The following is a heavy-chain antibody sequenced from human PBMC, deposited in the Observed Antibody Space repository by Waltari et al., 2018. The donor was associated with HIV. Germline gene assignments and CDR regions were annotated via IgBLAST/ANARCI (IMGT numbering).Heavy chain of an antibody. CDR2: ISVSGGDT. CDR3: AKVGLSGRWLLRRPFYFDY. V-gene: IGHV3-23*01. Sequence: LLESGGNLVQPGGSLTLSCAASGFTFSSYAMTWVRQAPGKGLGWVSGISVSGGDTLFADSVKGRFTISRDASTVYLSMNRLTAEDTAVYYCAKVGLSGRWLLRRPFYFDYWGQGILVTVSS. D-gene: IGHD3-10*01. CDR1: GFTFSSYA. J-gene: IGHJ4*02.